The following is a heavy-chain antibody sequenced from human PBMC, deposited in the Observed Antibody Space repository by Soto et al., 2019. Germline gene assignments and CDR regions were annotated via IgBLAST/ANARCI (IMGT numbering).Heavy chain of an antibody. J-gene: IGHJ6*02. CDR1: GFTFDDYT. V-gene: IGHV3-43*01. CDR3: AKDVYSSSNNHYGMDV. CDR2: ISWDGGST. Sequence: PGGSLRLSCAASGFTFDDYTMHWVRQAPGKGLEWVSLISWDGGSTYYADSVKGRFTISRDNSKNSLYLQMNSLRTEDTALYYCAKDVYSSSNNHYGMDVWGQGTTVTVSS. D-gene: IGHD6-6*01.